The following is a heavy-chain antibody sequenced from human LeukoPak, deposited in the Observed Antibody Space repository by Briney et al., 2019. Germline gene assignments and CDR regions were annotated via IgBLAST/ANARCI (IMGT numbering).Heavy chain of an antibody. J-gene: IGHJ4*02. CDR2: IYYSGST. CDR3: ARVNGDGYNPFDY. Sequence: SETLSLTCTVSGGSISSYYWSWIRQPPGKGLEWIGYIYYSGSTNYNPSLKSRVTISVDTSKNQFSLKLGSVTAADTAVYYCARVNGDGYNPFDYWGQGTLVTVSS. CDR1: GGSISSYY. V-gene: IGHV4-59*01. D-gene: IGHD5-24*01.